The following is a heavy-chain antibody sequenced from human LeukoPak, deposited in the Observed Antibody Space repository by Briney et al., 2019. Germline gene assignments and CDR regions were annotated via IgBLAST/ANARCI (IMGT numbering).Heavy chain of an antibody. J-gene: IGHJ6*02. CDR2: IIPIFGTA. CDR3: ARNPGYYDILTDPYGMDV. Sequence: SVKVSCKDSGGTFSSYAISWVRHAPGQGLEWMGGIIPIFGTANYAQKFQGRVTITADESTSTAYMELSSLRSEDTAVYYCARNPGYYDILTDPYGMDVWGQGTTVTVSS. D-gene: IGHD3-9*01. CDR1: GGTFSSYA. V-gene: IGHV1-69*13.